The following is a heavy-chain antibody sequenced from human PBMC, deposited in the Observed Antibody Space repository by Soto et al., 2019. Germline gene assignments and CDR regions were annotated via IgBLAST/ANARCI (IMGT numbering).Heavy chain of an antibody. CDR3: ARTDSELSFLYYFDY. V-gene: IGHV3-21*01. D-gene: IGHD3-16*02. Sequence: GGSLRLSCAASGFTFSSYSMNWVRQAPGKGLEWVSSISSSSSYIYYADSVKGRFTISRDNAKNSLYLQMNSLRAEDTAVYYCARTDSELSFLYYFDYWGQGTLVTVSS. CDR1: GFTFSSYS. CDR2: ISSSSSYI. J-gene: IGHJ4*02.